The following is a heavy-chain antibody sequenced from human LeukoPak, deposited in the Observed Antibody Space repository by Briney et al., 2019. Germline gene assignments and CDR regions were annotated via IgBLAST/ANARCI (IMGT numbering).Heavy chain of an antibody. J-gene: IGHJ4*02. V-gene: IGHV4-61*09. CDR1: GGSISSGSCY. CDR2: LYTSGTT. D-gene: IGHD6-19*01. CDR3: ARAGGSVGWYGTIDS. Sequence: PSDTLSLTCTVSGGSISSGSCYWTWIRQPAGKGLEWIGHLYTSGTTSYNPSLQSRVTISADTSRHQFSLRLTSVTAADTAVYYCARAGGSVGWYGTIDSWGQGTLVTVSS.